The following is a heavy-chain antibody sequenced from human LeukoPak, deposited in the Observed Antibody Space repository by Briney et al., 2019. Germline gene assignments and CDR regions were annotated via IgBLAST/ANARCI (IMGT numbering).Heavy chain of an antibody. J-gene: IGHJ4*02. D-gene: IGHD6-19*01. CDR2: IYYSGST. Sequence: SETLSLTCTVSGGCISSSTYYWGWTRQPPGKGLEWIGSIYYSGSTYYNPSLKSRVTISVDTSKNQFSLKLSSVTAADTAVYYCARLGSGRKIDYWGQGTLVTVSS. V-gene: IGHV4-39*01. CDR3: ARLGSGRKIDY. CDR1: GGCISSSTYY.